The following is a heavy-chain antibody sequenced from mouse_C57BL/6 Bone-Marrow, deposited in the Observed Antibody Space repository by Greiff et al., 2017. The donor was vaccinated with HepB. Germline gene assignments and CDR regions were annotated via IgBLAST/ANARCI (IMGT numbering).Heavy chain of an antibody. CDR3: AREGDYYYGSSYGYAMDY. J-gene: IGHJ4*01. V-gene: IGHV1-55*01. Sequence: VQLQQPGAELVKPGASVKMSCKASGYTFTSYWITWVKQRPGQGLEWIGDLYPGSGSTNYNEKFKSKATLTVDTSSSTAYMQLSSLTSEDSAVYYCAREGDYYYGSSYGYAMDYWGQGTSVTVSS. CDR1: GYTFTSYW. CDR2: LYPGSGST. D-gene: IGHD1-1*01.